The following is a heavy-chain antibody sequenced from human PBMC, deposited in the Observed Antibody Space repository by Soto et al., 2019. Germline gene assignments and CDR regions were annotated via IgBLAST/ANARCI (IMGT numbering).Heavy chain of an antibody. CDR2: IMPIFRTP. CDR1: GGTFSNSA. V-gene: IGHV1-69*13. CDR3: ARGKDRLQLGGNYYYGMDV. Sequence: ASVKVSCKASGGTFSNSAISWVRQAPGQGLEWMGGIMPIFRTPDYAQKFQGRVTITADESSTTAYMELTGLSSDDTAVYYCARGKDRLQLGGNYYYGMDVWGQGTTVTVSS. J-gene: IGHJ6*02. D-gene: IGHD5-12*01.